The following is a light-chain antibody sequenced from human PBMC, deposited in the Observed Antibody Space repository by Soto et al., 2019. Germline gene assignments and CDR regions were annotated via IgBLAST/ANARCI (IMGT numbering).Light chain of an antibody. CDR1: QSISSW. V-gene: IGKV1-5*03. J-gene: IGKJ4*01. Sequence: DSQMTQYPSTLSASIGDRVTITCRAGQSISSWLAWYQQKPGKAPKLLISKASTLQSGDPPRFSGSGSGTEFALTISSLQPDDFATYYCQQYESYPMTFGGGTKVDIK. CDR3: QQYESYPMT. CDR2: KAS.